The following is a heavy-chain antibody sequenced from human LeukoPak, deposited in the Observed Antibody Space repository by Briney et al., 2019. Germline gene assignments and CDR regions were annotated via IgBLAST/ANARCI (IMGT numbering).Heavy chain of an antibody. CDR3: ARSHCTSASCYYYFDY. V-gene: IGHV3-7*01. J-gene: IGHJ4*02. CDR1: GFTFSNSK. Sequence: GGSLRLSCAASGFTFSNSKMNWVRQAPGKGLEWVANMRHDGREEFYVDSVKGRFTISRDNTKNSLYLQMSSLRAEDTAVYYCARSHCTSASCYYYFDYWGQGTLVTVSS. CDR2: MRHDGREE. D-gene: IGHD2-2*01.